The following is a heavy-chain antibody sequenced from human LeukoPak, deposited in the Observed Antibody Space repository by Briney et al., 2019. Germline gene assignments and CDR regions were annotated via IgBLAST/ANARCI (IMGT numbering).Heavy chain of an antibody. J-gene: IGHJ3*02. V-gene: IGHV1-46*01. CDR3: ARVSVTMDHASDI. Sequence: ASVKVSCKASGYTFTSYYMHWVRQAPGQGLEWLGMITPSGGSTNYTQSFQGRVTMTRDTSTSTVYMELSRLRSDDTAMYYCARVSVTMDHASDIWGQGTMVTVSS. D-gene: IGHD3-10*01. CDR2: ITPSGGST. CDR1: GYTFTSYY.